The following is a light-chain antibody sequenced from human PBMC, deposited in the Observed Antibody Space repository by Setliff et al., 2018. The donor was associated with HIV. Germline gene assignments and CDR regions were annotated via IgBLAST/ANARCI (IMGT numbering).Light chain of an antibody. J-gene: IGLJ1*01. CDR2: AVS. V-gene: IGLV2-14*01. Sequence: QSVLAQPASVSGSPGQSITISCTGTSSDVAGYDYVSWYQQHPGKAPKLMIYAVSKRPSGVSNRFSGSKSGDTASLTISGLQAEDDAAYYCSSYTSSSTFVFATGTKVTVL. CDR3: SSYTSSSTFV. CDR1: SSDVAGYDY.